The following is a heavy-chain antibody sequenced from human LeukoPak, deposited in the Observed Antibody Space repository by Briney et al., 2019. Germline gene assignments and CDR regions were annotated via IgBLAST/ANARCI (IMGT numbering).Heavy chain of an antibody. J-gene: IGHJ4*02. Sequence: GGSLRLSCAASGFTFSDYYMSWIRQAPGKGLEWVSYISSSGSTIYYADSAKGRFTISRDNAKNSLYLQMNSLRAEDTAVYYCARERSYCSGGSCYGIYDYWGQGTLVTVSS. V-gene: IGHV3-11*01. D-gene: IGHD2-15*01. CDR1: GFTFSDYY. CDR3: ARERSYCSGGSCYGIYDY. CDR2: ISSSGSTI.